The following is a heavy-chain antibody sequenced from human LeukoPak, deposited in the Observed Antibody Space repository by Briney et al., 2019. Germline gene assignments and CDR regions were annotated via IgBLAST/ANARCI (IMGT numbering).Heavy chain of an antibody. CDR2: IYYSGST. D-gene: IGHD5-12*01. CDR3: SRVHSGYEYAGYEYYFDY. J-gene: IGHJ4*02. V-gene: IGHV4-39*01. Sequence: SETLSLTCTVSGGSIISSSYFWVWIRQPPGKGLEWIGSIYYSGSTHYNPSLESRVTISVDTSKNQFSLKLSSVTAADTAMYYCSRVHSGYEYAGYEYYFDYWGQGTLVTVSS. CDR1: GGSIISSSYF.